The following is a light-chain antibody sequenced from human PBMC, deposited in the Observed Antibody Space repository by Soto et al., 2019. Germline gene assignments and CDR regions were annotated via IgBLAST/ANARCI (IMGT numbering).Light chain of an antibody. Sequence: DIQMTQSPSTLSASVGDRVTITCRASQSISSWLAWYQQKSGKAPKVLIYDASSLESGVPSRFSGSGFGTEFTLTISSLQPDDFATYYCQQYKSHWYTFGQGTKLEIK. CDR3: QQYKSHWYT. J-gene: IGKJ2*01. CDR1: QSISSW. CDR2: DAS. V-gene: IGKV1-5*01.